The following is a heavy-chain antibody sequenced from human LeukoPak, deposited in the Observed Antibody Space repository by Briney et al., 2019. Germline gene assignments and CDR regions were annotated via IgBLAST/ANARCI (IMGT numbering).Heavy chain of an antibody. D-gene: IGHD5-24*01. J-gene: IGHJ4*02. CDR1: GFTFSRYL. CDR3: ARSMAYYFDY. CDR2: IKQDGSEK. Sequence: GVLRLSCAASGFTFSRYLMSWIRQAPGKGLEWVANIKQDGSEKYYVDSVKGRFTISRDNAKNSLYLQMNSLRAEDTAVYYCARSMAYYFDYWGQGTLVTVSS. V-gene: IGHV3-7*01.